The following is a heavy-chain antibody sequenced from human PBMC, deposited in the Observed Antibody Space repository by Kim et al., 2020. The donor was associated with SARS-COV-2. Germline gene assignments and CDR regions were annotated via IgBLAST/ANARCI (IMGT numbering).Heavy chain of an antibody. V-gene: IGHV3-7*01. CDR1: GFTFSSYW. CDR3: ARSLQRSLDYFDY. D-gene: IGHD4-4*01. CDR2: IKQDGSEK. J-gene: IGHJ4*02. Sequence: GGSLRLSCVASGFTFSSYWMTWVRQAPGKGLEWVANIKQDGSEKYYVDSVKGRFTISRDNAKNSLYLQMNSLRAEDTAVYYCARSLQRSLDYFDYWGQGTLVTVSS.